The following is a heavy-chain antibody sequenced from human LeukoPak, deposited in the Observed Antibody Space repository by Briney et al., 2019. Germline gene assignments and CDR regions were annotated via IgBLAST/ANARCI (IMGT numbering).Heavy chain of an antibody. CDR1: GYTFTSYG. V-gene: IGHV1-18*01. CDR3: ARVHGSGSSMDV. CDR2: ISAYNGNT. Sequence: ASVKVSCKASGYTFTSYGISWVRQAPGQGLEWMGWISAYNGNTNYAQKLQGRVTMTTDTSASTAYMELSSLRSEDTAVYYCARVHGSGSSMDVWGQGTTVTVSS. D-gene: IGHD3-10*01. J-gene: IGHJ6*02.